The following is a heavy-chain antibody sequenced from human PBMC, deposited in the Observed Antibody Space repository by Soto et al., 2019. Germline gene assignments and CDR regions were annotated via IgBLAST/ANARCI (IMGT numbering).Heavy chain of an antibody. Sequence: GSLRLSCAASGFTFSSYWMSWVRQAPGKGLEWVANIKQDGSEKYYVDSVKGRFTISRDNAKNSLYLQMNSLRAEDTAVYYCARDSSSSWFKRGYYYGMDVWGQGTTVTVSS. V-gene: IGHV3-7*05. CDR3: ARDSSSSWFKRGYYYGMDV. J-gene: IGHJ6*02. CDR1: GFTFSSYW. CDR2: IKQDGSEK. D-gene: IGHD6-13*01.